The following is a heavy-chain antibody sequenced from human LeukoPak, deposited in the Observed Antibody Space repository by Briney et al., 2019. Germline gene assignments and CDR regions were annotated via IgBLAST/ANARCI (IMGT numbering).Heavy chain of an antibody. CDR3: ARHASMYDY. Sequence: SETLSLTCTVSGGSISSYYWSWIRQPPGKGLEWIGYIYYSGGTNYNPSLKSRVTISVDTSKNQFSLKLSSVTAADTAVYYCARHASMYDYWGQGTLVTVSS. D-gene: IGHD3-3*02. J-gene: IGHJ4*02. CDR1: GGSISSYY. CDR2: IYYSGGT. V-gene: IGHV4-59*08.